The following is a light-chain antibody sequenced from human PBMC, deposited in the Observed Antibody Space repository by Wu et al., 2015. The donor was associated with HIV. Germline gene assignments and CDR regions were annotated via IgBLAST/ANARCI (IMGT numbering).Light chain of an antibody. V-gene: IGKV3-11*01. J-gene: IGKJ4*01. CDR2: NAS. CDR1: QSVGTS. Sequence: PATLLCLQGKRATLSRRASQSVGTSLAWYQQKPGQSPRLLIYNASKRATGIPPRFSGFGSGTEFTLAITSLESEDFAVYYCQHRQNWPLTFGGGTKV. CDR3: QHRQNWPLT.